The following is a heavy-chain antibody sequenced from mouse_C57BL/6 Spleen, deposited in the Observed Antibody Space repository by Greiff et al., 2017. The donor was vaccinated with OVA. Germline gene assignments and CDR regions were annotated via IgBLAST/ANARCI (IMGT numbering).Heavy chain of an antibody. D-gene: IGHD1-1*01. V-gene: IGHV1-76*01. J-gene: IGHJ2*01. Sequence: VKLMESGAELVRPGASVKLSCKASGYTFTDYYINWVKQRPGQGLEWIARIYPGSGNTYYNEKFKGKATLTAEKSSSTAYMQLSSLTSEDSAVYFCARGGYYGSSYPYYFDYWGQGTTLTVSS. CDR2: IYPGSGNT. CDR1: GYTFTDYY. CDR3: ARGGYYGSSYPYYFDY.